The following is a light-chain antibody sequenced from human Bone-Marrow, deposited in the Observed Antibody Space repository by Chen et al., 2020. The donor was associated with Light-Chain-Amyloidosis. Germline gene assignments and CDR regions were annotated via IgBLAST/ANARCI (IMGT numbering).Light chain of an antibody. Sequence: SYVLTQPSSVSVAPGQTATIACGGNNIGSTSVHWYQQTPGQAPLLVVYDDSDRPSGIPERLSGSNAANTATLTISRVEAGDEDDYYCQVWDRGSDRPVFGGGTKLTVL. CDR2: DDS. CDR1: NIGSTS. CDR3: QVWDRGSDRPV. V-gene: IGLV3-21*02. J-gene: IGLJ3*02.